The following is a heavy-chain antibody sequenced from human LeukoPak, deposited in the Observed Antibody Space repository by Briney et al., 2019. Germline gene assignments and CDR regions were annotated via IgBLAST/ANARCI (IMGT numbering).Heavy chain of an antibody. V-gene: IGHV3-74*01. J-gene: IGHJ4*02. CDR1: GFTFSDTW. CDR2: IRSDGSDT. D-gene: IGHD3-16*02. CDR3: ARDGAYDYVWGSYPSDY. Sequence: GGSLRLSCAASGFTFSDTWMHWVRQAPGEGLVWVSRIRSDGSDTRYTESVKGRFTISRDNAKNTLYLQMNSLRAEDTAVYYCARDGAYDYVWGSYPSDYWGQGTLVTVSS.